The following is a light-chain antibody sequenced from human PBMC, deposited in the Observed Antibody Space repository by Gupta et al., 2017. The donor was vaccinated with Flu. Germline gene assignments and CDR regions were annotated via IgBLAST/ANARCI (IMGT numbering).Light chain of an antibody. Sequence: QSVLTQPPSASGTPGQRITISCSGSSSNIGRNSVYWYQQLPATAPKLLIYTNDQRPSGVPDRFSGSKSGTSASLAISGLRSEDEADYYCAAWDASLSGWVFGGGTKLTAL. J-gene: IGLJ3*02. CDR2: TND. CDR1: SSNIGRNS. V-gene: IGLV1-47*01. CDR3: AAWDASLSGWV.